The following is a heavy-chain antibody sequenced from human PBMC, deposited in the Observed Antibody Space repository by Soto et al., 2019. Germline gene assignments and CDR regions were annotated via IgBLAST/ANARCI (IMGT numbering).Heavy chain of an antibody. CDR1: GDTFNKYG. D-gene: IGHD6-19*01. CDR3: ARGPLPRDGSGWYDSLHY. Sequence: QVLLVQSGADVKKPGSSVKVSCKASGDTFNKYGISWVRQAPGQGLEWMGGIIPLFNTSDYSQKFQGRVTITADKSTTTVYMELISLTSGDTAVYFCARGPLPRDGSGWYDSLHYWGQGTLVTVSS. V-gene: IGHV1-69*06. J-gene: IGHJ4*02. CDR2: IIPLFNTS.